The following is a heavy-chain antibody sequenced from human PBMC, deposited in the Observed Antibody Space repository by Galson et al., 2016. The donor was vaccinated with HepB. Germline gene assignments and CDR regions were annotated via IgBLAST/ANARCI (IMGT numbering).Heavy chain of an antibody. D-gene: IGHD3-10*01. CDR3: VRDLFSYGSGSWEDCFDP. Sequence: SLRLSCAASGFTFSMYWMSWVRQAPGKGLEWVANIKQGGSEKYYVESVRGRFTISRDNAKNSLFLQMNSLRAEDTAVYYCVRDLFSYGSGSWEDCFDPWGQGTLVTVSS. CDR2: IKQGGSEK. V-gene: IGHV3-7*01. CDR1: GFTFSMYW. J-gene: IGHJ5*02.